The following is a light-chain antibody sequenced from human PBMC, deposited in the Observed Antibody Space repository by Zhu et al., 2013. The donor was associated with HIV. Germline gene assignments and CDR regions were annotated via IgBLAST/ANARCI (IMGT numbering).Light chain of an antibody. CDR2: RAS. V-gene: IGKV3-20*01. J-gene: IGKJ2*01. CDR3: QHYGPSTGFT. Sequence: EIVLTQSPATLSLSPGERATLSCRANQSVSSSYLAWYQQTPGQAPRLLIYRASSRATGIPDRFSGSASGTDFTLTISGLEPGDFALYYCQHYGPSTGFTFGQGTKLEIK. CDR1: QSVSSSY.